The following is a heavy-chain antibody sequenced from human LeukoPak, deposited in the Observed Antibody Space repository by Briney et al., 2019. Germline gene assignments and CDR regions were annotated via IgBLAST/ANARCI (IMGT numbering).Heavy chain of an antibody. CDR1: GDIFTGYS. Sequence: ASVMVSCKATGDIFTGYSMYWVRQAPGQWLEWMGRINPNSGGTNYAQKFQGRVTMTRDTSISTAYMELSRLRSDDTAVYYCARVYSSGWALGYWGQGTLVTVSS. CDR2: INPNSGGT. V-gene: IGHV1-2*06. D-gene: IGHD6-19*01. J-gene: IGHJ4*02. CDR3: ARVYSSGWALGY.